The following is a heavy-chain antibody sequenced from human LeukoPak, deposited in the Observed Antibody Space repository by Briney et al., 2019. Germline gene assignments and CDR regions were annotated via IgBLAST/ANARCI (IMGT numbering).Heavy chain of an antibody. Sequence: PGRSLRLSCAASGFTFSSYAMHWVRQAPGKGLEWVAVISYDGSNKYYADSVKGRFTISGDNSKNTLYLQMNSLRAEDTAVYYCARDQEDSSGFSYYYYYYMDVWGKGTTVTVSS. D-gene: IGHD6-19*01. J-gene: IGHJ6*03. CDR2: ISYDGSNK. CDR3: ARDQEDSSGFSYYYYYYMDV. CDR1: GFTFSSYA. V-gene: IGHV3-30-3*01.